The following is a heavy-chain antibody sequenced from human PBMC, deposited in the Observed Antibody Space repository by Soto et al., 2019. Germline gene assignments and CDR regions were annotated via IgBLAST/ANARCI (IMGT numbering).Heavy chain of an antibody. V-gene: IGHV3-64*04. CDR3: ARDPSLDY. Sequence: PGGSLRLSCSASGFTFNKYGMHWVRQAPGTGLEYVSGISDTGGSAFHADSVKGRFTISRDNSKGTLFLQMNSLRAEDTAVYYCARDPSLDYWGQGTLVTVSS. CDR2: ISDTGGSA. J-gene: IGHJ4*02. CDR1: GFTFNKYG.